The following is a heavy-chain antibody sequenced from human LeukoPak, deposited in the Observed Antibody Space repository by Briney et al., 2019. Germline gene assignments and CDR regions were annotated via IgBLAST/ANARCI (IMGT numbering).Heavy chain of an antibody. V-gene: IGHV3-48*02. J-gene: IGHJ3*02. Sequence: GGSLRLSCAASGFTFSSYSMNWVRQAPGKGLEWVSSISSSSSTIYYADSVKGRFTISRDNAKNSLYLQMNSLRDEDTAVYYCARFGGATTGRDAFDIWGQGTMVTVSS. CDR3: ARFGGATTGRDAFDI. D-gene: IGHD1-26*01. CDR2: ISSSSSTI. CDR1: GFTFSSYS.